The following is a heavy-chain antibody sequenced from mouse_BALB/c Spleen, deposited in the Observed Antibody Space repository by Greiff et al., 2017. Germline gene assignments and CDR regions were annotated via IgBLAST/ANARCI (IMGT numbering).Heavy chain of an antibody. Sequence: EVKLQESGGGLVKPGGSLKLSCAASGFTFSSYAMSWVRQTPEKRLEWVASISSGGSTYYPDSVKGRFTISRDNARNILYLQMSSLRSEDTAMYYCAREGNSAYYYAMDYWGQGTSVTVSS. J-gene: IGHJ4*01. D-gene: IGHD2-1*01. CDR1: GFTFSSYA. CDR2: ISSGGST. V-gene: IGHV5-6-5*01. CDR3: AREGNSAYYYAMDY.